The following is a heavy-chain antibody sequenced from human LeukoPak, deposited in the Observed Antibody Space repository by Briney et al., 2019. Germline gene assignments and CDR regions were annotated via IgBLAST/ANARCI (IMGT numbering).Heavy chain of an antibody. D-gene: IGHD3-3*01. Sequence: PSETLSLTCTVSGGSISSSTYYWGWIRQPPGKGLEWIGEINHSGSTNYNPSLKSRVTISADTSKNQFSLKLSSVTAADTAVYYCARGPRGYYATGWFDPWGQGTLVTVSS. CDR2: INHSGST. J-gene: IGHJ5*02. V-gene: IGHV4-39*07. CDR3: ARGPRGYYATGWFDP. CDR1: GGSISSSTYY.